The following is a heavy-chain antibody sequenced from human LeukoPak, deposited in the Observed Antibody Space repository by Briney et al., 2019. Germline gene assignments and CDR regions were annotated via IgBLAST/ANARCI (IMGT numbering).Heavy chain of an antibody. CDR1: GFTFSSYW. J-gene: IGHJ4*02. CDR2: IKKDGSEK. D-gene: IGHD1-26*01. V-gene: IGHV3-7*01. Sequence: GGSLRLSCAASGFTFSSYWMSWVRQAPGKGLEWVAKIKKDGSEKYYADSVKGRFTISRDNSKNTLYLQMNSLRAEDTALYYCANVGATISFDSWGQGTLVTVSS. CDR3: ANVGATISFDS.